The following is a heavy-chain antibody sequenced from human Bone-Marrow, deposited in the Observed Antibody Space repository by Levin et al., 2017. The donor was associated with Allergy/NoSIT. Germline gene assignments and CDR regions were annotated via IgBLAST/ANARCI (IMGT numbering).Heavy chain of an antibody. CDR2: IIPTFGQT. CDR3: GRDQSVGTGIDF. Sequence: ASVKVSCKVSGDSLSEFSIHWVRQAPGQGLQWMGGIIPTFGQTAYAQKFQGRLTITADTATGTAYMELSSLTSEDTAVYYCGRDQSVGTGIDFWGQGTVVTVSS. J-gene: IGHJ3*01. D-gene: IGHD4-23*01. V-gene: IGHV1-69*06. CDR1: GDSLSEFS.